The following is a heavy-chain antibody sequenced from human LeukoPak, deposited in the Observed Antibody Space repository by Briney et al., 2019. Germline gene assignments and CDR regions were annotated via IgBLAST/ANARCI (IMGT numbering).Heavy chain of an antibody. J-gene: IGHJ4*02. CDR1: GYTFTSYG. D-gene: IGHD3-9*01. Sequence: ASVKVSCEASGYTFTSYGISWVRQAPGQGLEWMGWISAYNGNTNYAQKLQGRVTMTTDTSTSTAYMELRSLRSDDTAVYYCARELSDYDILTGSFSRYYFDYWGQGTLVTVSS. CDR2: ISAYNGNT. V-gene: IGHV1-18*01. CDR3: ARELSDYDILTGSFSRYYFDY.